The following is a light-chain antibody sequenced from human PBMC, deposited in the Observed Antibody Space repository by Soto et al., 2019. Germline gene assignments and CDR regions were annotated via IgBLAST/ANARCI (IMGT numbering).Light chain of an antibody. J-gene: IGLJ3*02. CDR1: SSDVGGYNY. CDR2: EVS. V-gene: IGLV2-14*01. CDR3: SSFTSSSTGV. Sequence: QSVLTQPASVSGSPGQSITISCTGTSSDVGGYNYVSWYQQHPGKVPKLMIYEVSNRPSGVSNRFSASKSGNTASLTISGLQAEDEADYYCSSFTSSSTGVFGGGTKLTVL.